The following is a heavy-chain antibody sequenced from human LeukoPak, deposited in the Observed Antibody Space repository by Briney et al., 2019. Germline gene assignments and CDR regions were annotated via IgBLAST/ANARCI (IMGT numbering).Heavy chain of an antibody. Sequence: GGSLRLSCAASGFTFSSYSMNWVRQAPGKGLEWVSSISSSSSYIYYADSVKGRFTISRDNAKNSLYLQMNSLRAEDTAVYYCARVSPSSGCSSSWYAVGKYYFDYWGQGTLVTVSS. CDR3: ARVSPSSGCSSSWYAVGKYYFDY. V-gene: IGHV3-21*01. D-gene: IGHD6-13*01. J-gene: IGHJ4*02. CDR2: ISSSSSYI. CDR1: GFTFSSYS.